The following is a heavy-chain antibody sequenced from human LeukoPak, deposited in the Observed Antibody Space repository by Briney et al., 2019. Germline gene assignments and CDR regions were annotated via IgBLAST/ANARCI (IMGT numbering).Heavy chain of an antibody. Sequence: SETLSLTCTVSGGSISSSSYYWGWIRQPPWKGLEWIGSIYYSGSTYYNPSLKSRVTISVDTSKNQFSLKLSSVTAAYTAVYYCARDVYYDILTGLNDAFDIWGQGTMVTVSS. CDR2: IYYSGST. CDR3: ARDVYYDILTGLNDAFDI. V-gene: IGHV4-39*07. CDR1: GGSISSSSYY. D-gene: IGHD3-9*01. J-gene: IGHJ3*02.